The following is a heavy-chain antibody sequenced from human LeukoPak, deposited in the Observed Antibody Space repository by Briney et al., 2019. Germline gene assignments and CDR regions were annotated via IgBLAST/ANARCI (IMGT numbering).Heavy chain of an antibody. V-gene: IGHV3-23*01. J-gene: IGHJ4*02. CDR2: ISGSGGST. CDR1: GFTFSSYG. D-gene: IGHD2-15*01. CDR3: AQDLSYIGLDN. Sequence: PGGTLRLSCAASGFTFSSYGMSWVRQAPGKGLEWVSAISGSGGSTYYADSVKGRFTVSRDNSESMLYLQMNSLRAEDTAVYYCAQDLSYIGLDNWGQGTLVTVSS.